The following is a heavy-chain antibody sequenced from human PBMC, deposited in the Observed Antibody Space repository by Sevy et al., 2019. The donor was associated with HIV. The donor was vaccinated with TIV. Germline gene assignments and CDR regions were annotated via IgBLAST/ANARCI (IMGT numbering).Heavy chain of an antibody. CDR3: ATTKDYYESSGSPFDH. V-gene: IGHV1-24*01. J-gene: IGHJ4*02. CDR2: FDPEDSET. D-gene: IGHD3-22*01. CDR1: GHTLNTLS. Sequence: APVKVSCKVSGHTLNTLSMHWVRQAPRKGLERMGSFDPEDSETIYAQKFQGRLTMTEDTATDSAYMDLSSLRYEDTAVCYCATTKDYYESSGSPFDHWGQGTLVTVSS.